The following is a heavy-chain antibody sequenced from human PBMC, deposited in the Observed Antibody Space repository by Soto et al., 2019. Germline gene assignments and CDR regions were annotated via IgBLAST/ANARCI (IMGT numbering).Heavy chain of an antibody. V-gene: IGHV4-31*03. CDR2: IYHNGNT. D-gene: IGHD3-3*01. Sequence: QVQLQESGPGLVKPSQTLSLTCTVSGGSITSGAYYWSWIRQHPGQGLEWIGYIYHNGNTYYNPSLKIRLSISLDTSKNQFSLKLSSVTAADTAVYYCARGITIFGVVYFDYWGQGTLVTVSS. CDR1: GGSITSGAYY. J-gene: IGHJ4*02. CDR3: ARGITIFGVVYFDY.